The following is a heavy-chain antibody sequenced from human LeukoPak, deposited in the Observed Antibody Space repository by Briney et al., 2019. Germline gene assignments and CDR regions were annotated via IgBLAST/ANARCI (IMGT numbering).Heavy chain of an antibody. D-gene: IGHD2-15*01. J-gene: IGHJ4*02. CDR1: GFTFTNHP. V-gene: IGHV3-33*08. CDR3: ATGGRFYYDL. Sequence: PGGSLRLSCAASGFTFTNHPMNWVRQAPGKGLEWVAVAYGDGTDKYYADSVKGRFTISKDLSQNRLYMQMNSLRAEDAAMYYCATGGRFYYDLWGQGTLVTVSS. CDR2: AYGDGTDK.